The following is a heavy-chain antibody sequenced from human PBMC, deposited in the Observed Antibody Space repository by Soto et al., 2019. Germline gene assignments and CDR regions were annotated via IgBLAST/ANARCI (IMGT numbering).Heavy chain of an antibody. CDR3: ARALTFYSSGWYDY. J-gene: IGHJ4*02. D-gene: IGHD6-19*01. CDR2: IYYNGGT. V-gene: IGHV4-61*08. Sequence: SEILSLTCTVSGGSVSSGGYYWSWIRQPPGKGLEWIGYIYYNGGTNYNPSLNSRVTMSVDTSKNQFSLKLSSVTAADTAVYYCARALTFYSSGWYDYWGQGTLVTVSS. CDR1: GGSVSSGGYY.